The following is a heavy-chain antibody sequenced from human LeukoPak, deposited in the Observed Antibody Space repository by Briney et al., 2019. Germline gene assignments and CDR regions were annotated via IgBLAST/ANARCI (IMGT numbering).Heavy chain of an antibody. J-gene: IGHJ4*02. Sequence: ASVKVSCKASGYIFTGYYIHWVRQAPGQWLEWMGWINPNSGATNYVQKFQDWVTMTRDTSISTAYMELSRLRSDDTAVYYCARSSGYCGSTSCYDYWGQGTLVTVSS. CDR2: INPNSGAT. CDR3: ARSSGYCGSTSCYDY. V-gene: IGHV1-2*04. D-gene: IGHD2-2*01. CDR1: GYIFTGYY.